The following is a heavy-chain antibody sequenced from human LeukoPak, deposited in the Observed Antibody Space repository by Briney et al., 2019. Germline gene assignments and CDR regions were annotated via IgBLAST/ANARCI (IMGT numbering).Heavy chain of an antibody. V-gene: IGHV3-23*01. Sequence: SGGSLRLSCAASGFTFSTFSTYAMSWVRQAPGKGLEWVSTIIGSGYNTYYADSVKGRFTISRDNSKNTLYLQLNSLRGEDTALYYCVKWCLPVPNYYFYYMDVWGKGTTVTVSS. CDR1: GFTFSTFSTYA. D-gene: IGHD2-2*01. J-gene: IGHJ6*03. CDR3: VKWCLPVPNYYFYYMDV. CDR2: IIGSGYNT.